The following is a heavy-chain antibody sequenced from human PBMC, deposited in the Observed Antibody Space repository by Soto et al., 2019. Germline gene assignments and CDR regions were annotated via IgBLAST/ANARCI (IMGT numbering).Heavy chain of an antibody. Sequence: EVQLVESGGDLVQPGGSLRLSCAASGFTFSSYAMHWVRQAPGKGLEYVSAIVSNEGSTSYANSVKGRFTISRDNSKNTLYLQMGSLRAEDMAVYFCARGSNGYHFDYWGQGTLVTVSS. CDR2: IVSNEGST. V-gene: IGHV3-64*01. CDR3: ARGSNGYHFDY. J-gene: IGHJ4*02. D-gene: IGHD5-12*01. CDR1: GFTFSSYA.